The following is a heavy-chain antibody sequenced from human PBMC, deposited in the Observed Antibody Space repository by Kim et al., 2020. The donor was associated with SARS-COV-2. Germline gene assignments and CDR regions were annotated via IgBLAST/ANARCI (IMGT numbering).Heavy chain of an antibody. CDR2: IIPIFGTA. V-gene: IGHV1-69*13. D-gene: IGHD6-19*01. Sequence: SVKVSCKASGGTFSSYAISWVRQAPGQGLEWMGGIIPIFGTANYAQKFQGRVTITADESTSTAYMELSSLRSEDTAVYYCARVWEYSSGWYGYYYYGMDVWGQGTTVTVSS. J-gene: IGHJ6*02. CDR3: ARVWEYSSGWYGYYYYGMDV. CDR1: GGTFSSYA.